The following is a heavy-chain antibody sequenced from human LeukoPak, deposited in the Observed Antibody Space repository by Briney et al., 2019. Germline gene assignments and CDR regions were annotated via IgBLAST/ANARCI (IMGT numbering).Heavy chain of an antibody. V-gene: IGHV3-74*01. CDR2: INTDERTT. J-gene: IGHJ4*02. Sequence: QTGGSLRLSCTASGFPFSNYWMHWVRHAPGKGLLWVSRINTDERTTDYADSVKGRFTISRDNSKNTLYLQMNSLRAEDTAVYYCARRAGAYSHPYDYWGQGTLVTVSS. CDR1: GFPFSNYW. D-gene: IGHD4/OR15-4a*01. CDR3: ARRAGAYSHPYDY.